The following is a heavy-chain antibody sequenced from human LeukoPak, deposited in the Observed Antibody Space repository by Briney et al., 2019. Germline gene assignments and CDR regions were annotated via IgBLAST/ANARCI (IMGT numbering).Heavy chain of an antibody. J-gene: IGHJ3*02. D-gene: IGHD3-16*02. CDR2: IYYSGST. V-gene: IGHV4-39*07. CDR3: ARVYYDYVWGSYRNIGANAFDI. Sequence: SETLSLTCTVSGGSISSSSYYWGWIRQPPGKGLEWIGSIYYSGSTYYNPSLKSRVTISVDTSKNQFSLKLSSVTAADTAVYYCARVYYDYVWGSYRNIGANAFDIWGQGTMVTVSS. CDR1: GGSISSSSYY.